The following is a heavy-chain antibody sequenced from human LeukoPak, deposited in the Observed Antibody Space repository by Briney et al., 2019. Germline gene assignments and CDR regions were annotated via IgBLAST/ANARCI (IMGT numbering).Heavy chain of an antibody. CDR3: AKGMSGSSPYNWFDP. J-gene: IGHJ5*02. CDR1: GLIFSNYA. V-gene: IGHV3-23*01. CDR2: IGGSGVNT. D-gene: IGHD1-26*01. Sequence: PGGSLRLSCAASGLIFSNYAMSWVRQAPGKGLEWVSVIGGSGVNTYYADSVKGRFTISRDNSKNTLFLQMNSLRAEDTGVYYCAKGMSGSSPYNWFDPWGRGTLVTVSS.